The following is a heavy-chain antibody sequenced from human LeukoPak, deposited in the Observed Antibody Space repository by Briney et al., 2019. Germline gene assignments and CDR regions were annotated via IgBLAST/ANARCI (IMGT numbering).Heavy chain of an antibody. CDR1: GFTFSNYW. Sequence: GGSLRLSCAASGFTFSNYWMSWVRQAPGKGLEWVANIKQDRSEKYYVDSVKGRFTISRDNAKNSLYLQMNSLRAEDTAVYYCASDWGFLDYWGQGTLVTVSS. CDR2: IKQDRSEK. J-gene: IGHJ4*02. V-gene: IGHV3-7*01. CDR3: ASDWGFLDY. D-gene: IGHD7-27*01.